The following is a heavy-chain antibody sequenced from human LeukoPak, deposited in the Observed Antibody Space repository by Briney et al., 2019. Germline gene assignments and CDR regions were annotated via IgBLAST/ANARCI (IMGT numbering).Heavy chain of an antibody. CDR1: GGSISSSSYY. Sequence: SETLSLTCTASGGSISSSSYYWGWIRQPPGKGLEWIGSIYYSGSTYYNPSLKSRVTISVDTSKNQFSLKLSSVTAADTAVYYCARVRTLVLMVYAFDYWGQGTLVTVSS. J-gene: IGHJ4*02. V-gene: IGHV4-39*07. D-gene: IGHD2-8*01. CDR3: ARVRTLVLMVYAFDY. CDR2: IYYSGST.